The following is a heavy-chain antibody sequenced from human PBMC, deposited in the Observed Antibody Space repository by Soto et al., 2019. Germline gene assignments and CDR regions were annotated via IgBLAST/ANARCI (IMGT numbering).Heavy chain of an antibody. V-gene: IGHV4-30-4*01. CDR2: IYYSGST. CDR1: GGSISSGDYY. CDR3: VGPVGYYYGMDV. Sequence: SETLSLTCTVSGGSISSGDYYWSWIRQPPGKGLEWIGYIYYSGSTYYNPSLKSRVTISVDTSKNQFSLKLSSVTAADTAVYYCVGPVGYYYGMDVWGQGTKVTVSS. J-gene: IGHJ6*02. D-gene: IGHD1-26*01.